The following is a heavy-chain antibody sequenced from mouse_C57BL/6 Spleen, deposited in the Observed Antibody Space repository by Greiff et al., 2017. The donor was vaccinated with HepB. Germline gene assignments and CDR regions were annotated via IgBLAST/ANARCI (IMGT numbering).Heavy chain of an antibody. CDR3: AIKGITTVVDY. J-gene: IGHJ2*01. CDR2: IYPRSGNT. Sequence: QVQLKQSGAELARPGASVKLSCKASGYTFTSYGISWVKQRTGQGLEWIGEIYPRSGNTYYNEKFKGKATLTADKSSSTAYMELRSLTSEDSAVYFCAIKGITTVVDYWGQGTTLTVSS. CDR1: GYTFTSYG. V-gene: IGHV1-81*01. D-gene: IGHD1-1*01.